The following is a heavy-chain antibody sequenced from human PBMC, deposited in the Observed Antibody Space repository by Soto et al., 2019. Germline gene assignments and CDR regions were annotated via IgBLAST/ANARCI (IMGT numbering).Heavy chain of an antibody. Sequence: RGLGFAPSRVTYRISATHRLFIPTAKGLEWVAVISYDGSNKYDSDSVKGRFTSARDNSKSTLYVQMNRLRAEDTAVYYCSIDHRRIPAAGTWSDSW. V-gene: IGHV3-30-3*02. CDR1: RVTYRISA. J-gene: IGHJ5*01. CDR3: SIDHRRIPAAGTWSDS. CDR2: ISYDGSNK. D-gene: IGHD6-13*01.